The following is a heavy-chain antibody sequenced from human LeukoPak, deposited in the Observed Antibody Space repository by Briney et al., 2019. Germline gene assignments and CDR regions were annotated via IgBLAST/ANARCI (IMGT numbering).Heavy chain of an antibody. Sequence: PSETLSLTCTVSGGSISSSSYYWGWIRQPPGKGLEWIGSIYYSGSTYYNPSLKSRVTISVDTSKNQFSLKLSSVTAADTAMYYCARLTSSSWYVGNDYWGQGTLVTVSS. D-gene: IGHD6-13*01. V-gene: IGHV4-39*07. CDR1: GGSISSSSYY. CDR2: IYYSGST. J-gene: IGHJ4*02. CDR3: ARLTSSSWYVGNDY.